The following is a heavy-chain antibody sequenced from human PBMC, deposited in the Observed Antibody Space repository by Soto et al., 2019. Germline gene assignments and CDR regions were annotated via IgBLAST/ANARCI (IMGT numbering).Heavy chain of an antibody. CDR3: ARGGIIASVILCRGVRYCYFYF. CDR1: GGSFSGYY. V-gene: IGHV4-34*01. J-gene: IGHJ2*01. Sequence: PSETLSLTCAVYGGSFSGYYWSWIRQPPGKGLEWIGEINHSGSTNYNPSLKSRVTISVDTSKNQFSLKLSSVTAADTAVYYCARGGIIASVILCRGVRYCYFYFCARGTLVPGSS. CDR2: INHSGST. D-gene: IGHD3-10*01.